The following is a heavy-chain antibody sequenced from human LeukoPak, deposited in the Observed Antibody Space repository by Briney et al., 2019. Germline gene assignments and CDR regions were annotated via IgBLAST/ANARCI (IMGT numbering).Heavy chain of an antibody. D-gene: IGHD5-24*01. CDR1: GFTFSSYG. J-gene: IGHJ4*02. CDR3: AKDRKMATIFY. Sequence: GGSLRLSCAASGFTFSSYGMHWVRQAPGKGLEWVAVIWYDGSNKYYADSVKGRFTISRDNSKNTLYLQMNSLRAEDTAVYYCAKDRKMATIFYWGQGTLVTVSS. V-gene: IGHV3-33*06. CDR2: IWYDGSNK.